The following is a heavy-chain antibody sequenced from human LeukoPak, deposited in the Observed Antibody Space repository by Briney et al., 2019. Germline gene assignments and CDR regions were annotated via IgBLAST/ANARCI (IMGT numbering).Heavy chain of an antibody. CDR1: GGSISSYY. Sequence: SETLSLTCTVSGGSISSYYWSWIRQPPGKGLEWIGYIYYSGSTNYNPSLKSRVTISVDTSKNQFSLKLSSVTAADTAVYYCARMVAANLDYWGQGTLVIVSS. CDR2: IYYSGST. D-gene: IGHD2-15*01. J-gene: IGHJ4*02. V-gene: IGHV4-59*01. CDR3: ARMVAANLDY.